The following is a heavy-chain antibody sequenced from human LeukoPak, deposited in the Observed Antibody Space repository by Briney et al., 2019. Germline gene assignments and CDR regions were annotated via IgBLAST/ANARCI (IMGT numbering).Heavy chain of an antibody. J-gene: IGHJ4*02. CDR2: IGPTGSDR. Sequence: GGSLRLSCTASGLTFSTSGFNWVRQAPGKGLEWVASIGPTGSDRYHADSIKGRFTISRDNANNFLYLQMNSLRAEDTAVYYCATETNGRHYDYWGQGTPLTVSS. CDR3: ATETNGRHYDY. V-gene: IGHV3-21*06. D-gene: IGHD1-14*01. CDR1: GLTFSTSG.